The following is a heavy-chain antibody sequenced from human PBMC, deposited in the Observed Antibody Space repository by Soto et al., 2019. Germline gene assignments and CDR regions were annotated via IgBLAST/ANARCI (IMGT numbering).Heavy chain of an antibody. V-gene: IGHV4-31*03. CDR1: GGSISSGGYY. CDR2: IYYSGST. Sequence: PSETLSLTCTVSGGSISSGGYYWSWIRQHPGKGLEWIGYIYYSGSTYYNPSLKSRVTISVDTSKNQFSLKLSSVTAADTAVYYCERAFRSGYFDYWGQGTLVSVSS. D-gene: IGHD3-22*01. J-gene: IGHJ4*02. CDR3: ERAFRSGYFDY.